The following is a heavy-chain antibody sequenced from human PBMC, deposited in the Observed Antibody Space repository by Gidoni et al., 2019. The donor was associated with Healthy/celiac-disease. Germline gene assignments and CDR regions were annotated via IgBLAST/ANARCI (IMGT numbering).Heavy chain of an antibody. CDR2: ISSSSSYL. Sequence: EVQLVESGGGLVKPGGSLRLSCAASGFPFSSDSMNWVRQAPGKGLEWVSSISSSSSYLYYAASVKGRFTISRDNAKNSLYLQINILRAEDTAVYYCARRGGSSPHYYYYYGMDVWGQGTTVTVSS. D-gene: IGHD3-16*01. CDR1: GFPFSSDS. CDR3: ARRGGSSPHYYYYYGMDV. J-gene: IGHJ6*02. V-gene: IGHV3-21*01.